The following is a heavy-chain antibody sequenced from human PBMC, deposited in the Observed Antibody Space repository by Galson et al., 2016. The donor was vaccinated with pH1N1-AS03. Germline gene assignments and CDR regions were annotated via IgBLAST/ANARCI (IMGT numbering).Heavy chain of an antibody. CDR2: ISNSGTTV. V-gene: IGHV3-48*03. J-gene: IGHJ5*01. CDR3: ARDPTYATSGYYYPHFDS. D-gene: IGHD3-22*01. Sequence: SLRLSCAASGFTFSNYEMNWVRQAPGKGLEWVSYISNSGTTVHYAESAKGRFTISRDNAKNSLYLQLSSLRAEDTAVYYCARDPTYATSGYYYPHFDSWGQGTLVTVSS. CDR1: GFTFSNYE.